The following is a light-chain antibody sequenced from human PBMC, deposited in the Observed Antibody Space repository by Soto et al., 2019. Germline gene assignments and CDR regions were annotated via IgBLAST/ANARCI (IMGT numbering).Light chain of an antibody. Sequence: ETVITQSPATLSVYPGESPTLSFRASQSISGNLAWYQQKPGLAPRLLIYHTSTRATGVTPRFSGSASGTEFTLTISSLQSEDFGVYYCRQYNDWPRTFGQGTRLDI. CDR1: QSISGN. CDR2: HTS. CDR3: RQYNDWPRT. V-gene: IGKV3-15*01. J-gene: IGKJ5*01.